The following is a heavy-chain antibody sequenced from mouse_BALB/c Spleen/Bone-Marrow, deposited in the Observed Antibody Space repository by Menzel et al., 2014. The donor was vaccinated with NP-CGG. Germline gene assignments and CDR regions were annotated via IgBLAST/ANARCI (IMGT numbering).Heavy chain of an antibody. CDR2: ISSGSSTI. D-gene: IGHD2-1*01. Sequence: EVKLVESGGGLVQPGGSRKLSCAASGFTFSSFGMHWVRQAPEKGLEWVAYISSGSSTIYYADTVKGRFTISRDNPKNTLFLQITSLRSEDTAMYYCARSDGNYDYAMDYWGQGTSVTVSS. CDR3: ARSDGNYDYAMDY. V-gene: IGHV5-17*02. J-gene: IGHJ4*01. CDR1: GFTFSSFG.